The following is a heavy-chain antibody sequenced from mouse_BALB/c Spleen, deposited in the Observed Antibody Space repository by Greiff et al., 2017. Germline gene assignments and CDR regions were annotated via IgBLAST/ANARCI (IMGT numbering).Heavy chain of an antibody. D-gene: IGHD2-3*01. CDR1: GYTFTDYY. Sequence: QVQLQQSGPALVTPGASVKISCKASGYTFTDYYINWVKQKPGQGLEWIGWIYPGSGNTKYNEKFKGKATLTVDTSSSTASMQLSSLTSEETAVYGCAREGGGYYDFDYWGQGSTLTGSS. CDR2: IYPGSGNT. J-gene: IGHJ2*01. V-gene: IGHV1-84*02. CDR3: AREGGGYYDFDY.